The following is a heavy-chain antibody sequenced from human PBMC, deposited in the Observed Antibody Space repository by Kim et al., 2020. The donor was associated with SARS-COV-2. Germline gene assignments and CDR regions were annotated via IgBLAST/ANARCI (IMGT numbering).Heavy chain of an antibody. CDR2: INHSGST. CDR1: GGSFSGYY. Sequence: SETLSLTCAVYGGSFSGYYWSWIRQPPGKGLEWIGEINHSGSTNYNPSLKSRVTISVDTSKNQFSLKLSSVTAADTAVYYCARGVYSSGWYGRADHFDYWGQGTLVTVSS. CDR3: ARGVYSSGWYGRADHFDY. D-gene: IGHD6-19*01. V-gene: IGHV4-34*01. J-gene: IGHJ4*02.